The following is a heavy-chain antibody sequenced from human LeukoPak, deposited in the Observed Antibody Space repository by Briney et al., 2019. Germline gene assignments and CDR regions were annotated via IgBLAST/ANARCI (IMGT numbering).Heavy chain of an antibody. CDR3: ARDLRGQLGNYYYYYMDV. J-gene: IGHJ6*03. V-gene: IGHV1-69*01. Sequence: WASVKVSCKASGGTFSSYAISWVRQAPGQGLEWMGGIIPIFGTANYAQKFQGRVTITADESTSTAYMELSSLRSEDTAVYYCARDLRGQLGNYYYYYMDVWGKGTTVTISS. D-gene: IGHD6-13*01. CDR1: GGTFSSYA. CDR2: IIPIFGTA.